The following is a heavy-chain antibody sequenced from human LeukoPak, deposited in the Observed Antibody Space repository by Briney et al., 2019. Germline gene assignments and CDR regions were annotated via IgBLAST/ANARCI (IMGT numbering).Heavy chain of an antibody. D-gene: IGHD5-18*01. V-gene: IGHV1-46*01. CDR1: GYTFTSYY. CDR3: ARDGTAMVSSLDY. J-gene: IGHJ4*02. CDR2: INPSGGST. Sequence: ASVKVSCKASGYTFTSYYMHWVRQAPGQGLEWMGIINPSGGSTSYAQKFQGRVTMTRDMSTSTVYMELGSLRSEDTAVYYCARDGTAMVSSLDYWGQGTLVTVSS.